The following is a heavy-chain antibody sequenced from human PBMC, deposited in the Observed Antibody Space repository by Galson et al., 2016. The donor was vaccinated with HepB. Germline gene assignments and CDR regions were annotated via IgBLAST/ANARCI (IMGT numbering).Heavy chain of an antibody. CDR3: ARAARGVMGSYYFDF. CDR2: ITGGAGTT. J-gene: IGHJ4*02. D-gene: IGHD2-8*01. Sequence: ASDFSFRSYAMAWVRQAPGKGLEWVSTITGGAGTTFYADSVKGRFSISRDNSKNTLHLQITGLRAEDTAVYYCARAARGVMGSYYFDFWGQGTLVTVSS. V-gene: IGHV3-23*01. CDR1: DFSFRSYA.